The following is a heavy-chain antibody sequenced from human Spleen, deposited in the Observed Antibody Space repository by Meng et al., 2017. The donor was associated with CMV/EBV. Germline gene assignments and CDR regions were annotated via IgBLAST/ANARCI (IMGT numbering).Heavy chain of an antibody. CDR1: GYTFTGYY. V-gene: IGHV1-2*02. J-gene: IGHJ5*02. Sequence: ASVKVSCKASGYTFTGYYMHWVRQAPGQGLEWMGWINPNSGGTNYAQKFQGRVTMTRDTSISTAYMELSRLRSDDTAVYYCARANYDFWSGWNWFDPWGQGTLVTVSS. CDR2: INPNSGGT. CDR3: ARANYDFWSGWNWFDP. D-gene: IGHD3-3*01.